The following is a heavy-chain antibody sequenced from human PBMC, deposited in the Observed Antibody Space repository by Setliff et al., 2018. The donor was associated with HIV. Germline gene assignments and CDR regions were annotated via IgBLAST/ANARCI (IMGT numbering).Heavy chain of an antibody. CDR2: IYYSGST. Sequence: SLTCTVSGDPMSSTSYYWGWIRQSPGKGLEWIGSIYYSGSTQYNPSLKSRVTISVDTSKNQFSLKLGSVTAADTAMYYCARGLGEMGTKIGNYFDYWGQGTLVTVSS. D-gene: IGHD1-1*01. CDR3: ARGLGEMGTKIGNYFDY. CDR1: GDPMSSTSYY. J-gene: IGHJ4*02. V-gene: IGHV4-39*07.